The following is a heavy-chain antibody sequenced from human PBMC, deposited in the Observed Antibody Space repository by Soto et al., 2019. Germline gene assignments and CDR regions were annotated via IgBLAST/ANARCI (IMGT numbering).Heavy chain of an antibody. J-gene: IGHJ1*01. CDR1: GFTFRSYV. Sequence: QVQLVESGGGVVQPGTSLRVSCVGSGFTFRSYVIHWVRQAPGKGLEWVALTSYDGSDKYYGDSVRGRFTISRDNSRNTVDLQMDSLRREDTALYYCARWGTTGGLDVWGQGTLVYVSS. CDR2: TSYDGSDK. D-gene: IGHD3-16*01. V-gene: IGHV3-33*05. CDR3: ARWGTTGGLDV.